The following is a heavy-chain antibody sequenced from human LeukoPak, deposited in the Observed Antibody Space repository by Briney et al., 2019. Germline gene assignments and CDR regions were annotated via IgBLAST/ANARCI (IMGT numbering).Heavy chain of an antibody. D-gene: IGHD1-26*01. CDR2: IRYDGSNK. Sequence: GGSLRLSSAASGFTFSSYGMHWVRQAPGKGLEWVAFIRYDGSNKYYADSVKGRFTISRDNSKNTLYLQMNSLRTEDTAVYYCANLGGSYHVVNYWGQGTLVTVSS. V-gene: IGHV3-30*02. CDR3: ANLGGSYHVVNY. CDR1: GFTFSSYG. J-gene: IGHJ4*02.